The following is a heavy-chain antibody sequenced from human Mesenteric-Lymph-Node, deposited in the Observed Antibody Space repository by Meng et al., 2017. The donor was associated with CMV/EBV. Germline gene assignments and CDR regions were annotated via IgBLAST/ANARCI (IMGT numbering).Heavy chain of an antibody. CDR3: ARDFRDFWSGYYTSFDS. Sequence: YTFPGYYLPWVRQASGQGLKCMGWLNPYNGGTKFAQKFQGRVTMTRDTSISTAYMGLSRLSSDDTSIYFCARDFRDFWSGYYTSFDSWGQGTLVTVSS. CDR2: LNPYNGGT. V-gene: IGHV1-2*02. CDR1: YTFPGYY. J-gene: IGHJ4*02. D-gene: IGHD3-3*01.